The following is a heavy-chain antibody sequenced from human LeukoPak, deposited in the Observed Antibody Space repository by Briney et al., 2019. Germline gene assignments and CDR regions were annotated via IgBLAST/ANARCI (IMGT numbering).Heavy chain of an antibody. J-gene: IGHJ4*02. Sequence: PGGSLRLSCAASRFEFGDHGMSWVRQRPGKGLEWVAGINWNGDSTGYGDSVRGRFTISRDNAQNSLYLQMNSLRDDDTALYYCAGGDRNGWYFYYWGQGSLVTVSS. CDR2: INWNGDST. V-gene: IGHV3-20*04. CDR3: AGGDRNGWYFYY. CDR1: RFEFGDHG. D-gene: IGHD3-3*01.